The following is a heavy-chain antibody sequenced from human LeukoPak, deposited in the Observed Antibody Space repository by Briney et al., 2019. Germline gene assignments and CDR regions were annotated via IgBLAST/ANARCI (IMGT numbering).Heavy chain of an antibody. Sequence: GGSLRLSCAASGFTFSDYYMSWLRQAPGKGLEWVSYISSSGSTIYYADSVKGRFTISRDNAKNSLYLQMNSLRAEDTAVYYCASVRFLEWLPIDYWGQGTLVTVSS. D-gene: IGHD3-3*01. J-gene: IGHJ4*02. CDR2: ISSSGSTI. CDR1: GFTFSDYY. V-gene: IGHV3-11*04. CDR3: ASVRFLEWLPIDY.